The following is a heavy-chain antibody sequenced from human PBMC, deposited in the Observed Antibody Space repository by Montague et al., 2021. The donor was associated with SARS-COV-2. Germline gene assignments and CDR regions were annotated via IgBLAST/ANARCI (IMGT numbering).Heavy chain of an antibody. CDR2: ISWNSGSI. Sequence: SLRLSCAASGFTFDDYAMHWVRQAPGKGLEWVSGISWNSGSIGYADSVKGRFTISRDNAKNSLYLQMNSLRAEDTALYYCAKDMWEWDDAFDIWGQGTMVTVSS. D-gene: IGHD1-26*01. CDR1: GFTFDDYA. V-gene: IGHV3-9*01. CDR3: AKDMWEWDDAFDI. J-gene: IGHJ3*02.